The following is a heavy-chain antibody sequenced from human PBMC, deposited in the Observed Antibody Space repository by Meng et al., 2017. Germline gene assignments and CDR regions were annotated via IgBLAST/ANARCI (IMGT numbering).Heavy chain of an antibody. CDR1: GGSFSGYY. D-gene: IGHD6-6*01. V-gene: IGHV4-34*01. Sequence: HPQQWGQGLLQPSETLSLTCAVYGGSFSGYYWSWIRQPPVKALEWIGETNHSGSTNYTPSLNSRVTISVDTSKNQFSLKLSSVTAADTAVYYCARRRGGSSDWFDPWGQGTLVTVSS. J-gene: IGHJ5*02. CDR3: ARRRGGSSDWFDP. CDR2: TNHSGST.